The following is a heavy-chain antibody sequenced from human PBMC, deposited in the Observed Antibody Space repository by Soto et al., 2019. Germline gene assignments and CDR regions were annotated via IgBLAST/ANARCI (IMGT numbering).Heavy chain of an antibody. Sequence: ASVKVSCKASGGTFSSYAISWVRQAPGQGLEWMGGISPIFGTANYAQKFQGRITITADESTSTAYMEVSSLRSEDTAVYYCASGYSSSSYYYMDVWGKGTTVTVSS. D-gene: IGHD6-6*01. CDR1: GGTFSSYA. V-gene: IGHV1-69*13. CDR3: ASGYSSSSYYYMDV. CDR2: ISPIFGTA. J-gene: IGHJ6*03.